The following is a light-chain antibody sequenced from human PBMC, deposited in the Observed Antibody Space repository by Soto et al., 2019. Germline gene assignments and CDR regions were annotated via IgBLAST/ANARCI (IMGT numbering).Light chain of an antibody. J-gene: IGKJ4*01. Sequence: IVLTQSPATLSLSPGERATLSCRARQTVSTYLSWYQHKPGQAPRLRIYGASNRATGIPARFSGSGSGTDFTLTISSLEPEDYAVCECQQRYNWLTFGGGTRVEIK. CDR1: QTVSTY. CDR2: GAS. CDR3: QQRYNWLT. V-gene: IGKV3-11*01.